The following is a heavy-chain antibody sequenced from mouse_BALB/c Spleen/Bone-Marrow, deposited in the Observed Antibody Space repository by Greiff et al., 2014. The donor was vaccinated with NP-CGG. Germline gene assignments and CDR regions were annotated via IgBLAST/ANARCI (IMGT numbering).Heavy chain of an antibody. Sequence: VKLMESGPELVKPGASVRISCKASGYTFTSYYIHWVKQRPGQGLEWIGWIYPGNVNTKYNEKFKGKATLTADKSSSTAYMQLSSLTSGDSAVYFCARSLSRYAMDYWGQGTSVTVSS. CDR2: IYPGNVNT. V-gene: IGHV1S56*01. CDR1: GYTFTSYY. J-gene: IGHJ4*01. CDR3: ARSLSRYAMDY. D-gene: IGHD6-2*01.